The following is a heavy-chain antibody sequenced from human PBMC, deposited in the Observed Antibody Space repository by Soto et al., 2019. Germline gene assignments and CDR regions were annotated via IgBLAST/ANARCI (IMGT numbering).Heavy chain of an antibody. V-gene: IGHV4-31*03. CDR3: ARDRGRRCSGGSCTHYYGRDV. D-gene: IGHD2-15*01. CDR2: IYYSGST. Sequence: TLSLTCTVSGGSISSGGYYWSWIRQHPGKGLEWIGYIYYSGSTYYNPSLKSRVTISVDTSKNQFSLKLSSVTAADTAVYYCARDRGRRCSGGSCTHYYGRDVWGQGTTVTVSS. CDR1: GGSISSGGYY. J-gene: IGHJ6*02.